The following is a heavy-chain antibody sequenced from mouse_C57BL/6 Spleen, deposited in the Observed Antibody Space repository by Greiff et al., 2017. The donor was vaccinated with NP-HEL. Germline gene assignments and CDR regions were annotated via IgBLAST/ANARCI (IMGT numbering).Heavy chain of an antibody. CDR1: GFTFSSYG. CDR3: ARHYGSYYWYFGV. Sequence: EVHLVESGGDLVKPGGSLKLSCAASGFTFSSYGMSWVRQTPDKRLEWVATISSGGSYTYYPDSVKGRFTISRANAKNTLYQKRSSLKSKDTAMYYCARHYGSYYWYFGVWGTGTTVTVSS. V-gene: IGHV5-6*01. CDR2: ISSGGSYT. J-gene: IGHJ1*03. D-gene: IGHD1-1*01.